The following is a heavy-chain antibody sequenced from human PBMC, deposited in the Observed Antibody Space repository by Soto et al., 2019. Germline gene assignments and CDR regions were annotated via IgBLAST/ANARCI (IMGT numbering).Heavy chain of an antibody. CDR3: ARRRIEYGEYAAFDR. CDR2: IYYSGST. Sequence: SETLSLTCTVSGGSIISSSYYWVLIRQPPGKGLEWIGSIYYSGSTYYNPSLKSRVTISVDTSKNQFSLKLSSVTAADTAVYYCARRRIEYGEYAAFDRWGKGNMVTV. J-gene: IGHJ3*02. V-gene: IGHV4-39*01. D-gene: IGHD2-21*01. CDR1: GGSIISSSYY.